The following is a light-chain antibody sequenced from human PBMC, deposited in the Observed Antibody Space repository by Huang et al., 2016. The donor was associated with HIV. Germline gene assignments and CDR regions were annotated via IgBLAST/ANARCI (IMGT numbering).Light chain of an antibody. CDR2: GAS. V-gene: IGKV3-15*01. CDR3: QHHNNWPPYS. Sequence: EIVMTQSPATLSVSPGERATLSCRASQNIRNNLAWYQQRPGQAPRLLLYGASTRPTGIPARFSGSGSGTEFTLTINSLQSEDFAIYYCQHHNNWPPYSFGRGTRLEIK. CDR1: QNIRNN. J-gene: IGKJ2*03.